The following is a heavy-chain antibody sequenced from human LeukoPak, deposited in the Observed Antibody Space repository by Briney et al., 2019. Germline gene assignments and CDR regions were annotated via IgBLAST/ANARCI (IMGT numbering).Heavy chain of an antibody. V-gene: IGHV3-48*01. CDR1: GFTFSSYS. CDR3: AREAVTPN. CDR2: ISGSSGTI. J-gene: IGHJ4*02. D-gene: IGHD4-23*01. Sequence: GGSLRLSCAASGFTFSSYSMNWVRQAPGKGLEWISYISGSSGTIYYADSVKGRFIISRDNDKNSLYLQMNSLRVEDTAVYYCAREAVTPNWGQGTLVTVSS.